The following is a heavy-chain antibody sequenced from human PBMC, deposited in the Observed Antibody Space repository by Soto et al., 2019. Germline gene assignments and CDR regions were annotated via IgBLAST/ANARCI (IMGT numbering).Heavy chain of an antibody. V-gene: IGHV2-5*02. CDR1: GFSLSTSGVG. CDR3: AHKGGRGASMDV. J-gene: IGHJ6*02. CDR2: TYWDDDK. Sequence: QITLKESGPTLVIPTQTLTLTCTFSGFSLSTSGVGVAWIRQPPGQALEWLALTYWDDDKRYSPSLKSRLTITKDTSKNHVVLTMTNMDPVDTGTYYCAHKGGRGASMDVWGQGTTVTVSS. D-gene: IGHD2-15*01.